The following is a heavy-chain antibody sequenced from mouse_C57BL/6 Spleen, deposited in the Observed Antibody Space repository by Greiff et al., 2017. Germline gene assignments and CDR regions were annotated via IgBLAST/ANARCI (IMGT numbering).Heavy chain of an antibody. CDR2: IFPGDGDT. Sequence: QVQLQQSGPELVKPGASVKISCKASGYAFSSSWMNWVKQRPGKGLEWIGRIFPGDGDTNYNGKFKGKATLTADKSSSTAYMQRSSLTSEDSAVYFCARSLGWLLPTGGYAMDYWGQGTSVTVSS. J-gene: IGHJ4*01. CDR3: ARSLGWLLPTGGYAMDY. V-gene: IGHV1-82*01. D-gene: IGHD2-3*01. CDR1: GYAFSSSW.